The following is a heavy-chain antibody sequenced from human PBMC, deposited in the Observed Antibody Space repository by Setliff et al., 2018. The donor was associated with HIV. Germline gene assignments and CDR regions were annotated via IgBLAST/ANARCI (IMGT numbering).Heavy chain of an antibody. J-gene: IGHJ3*01. CDR1: GYRFTSYW. CDR3: ASLSGYSGDAFDV. D-gene: IGHD3-22*01. Sequence: GESLKISCKGFGYRFTSYWIGWARHMPGKGLEWMGIIYPSDSDTRYSPSFQGQVTISADKSISIAYLQWSSLKASDTAMYYCASLSGYSGDAFDVWGQGTMVTVSS. V-gene: IGHV5-51*01. CDR2: IYPSDSDT.